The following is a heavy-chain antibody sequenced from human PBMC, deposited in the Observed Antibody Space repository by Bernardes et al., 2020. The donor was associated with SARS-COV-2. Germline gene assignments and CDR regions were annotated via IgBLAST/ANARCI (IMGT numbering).Heavy chain of an antibody. CDR3: ARGIAVAGLDEYYYYYGMDV. J-gene: IGHJ6*02. CDR2: IYYSGST. D-gene: IGHD6-19*01. CDR1: GGSISSSSYY. V-gene: IGHV4-39*01. Sequence: SETLSLTCTVSGGSISSSSYYWCWIRQPPGKGLEWIGSIYYSGSTYYTPSLKSRVTISVDTSKNQFSLKLSSVTAADTAVYYCARGIAVAGLDEYYYYYGMDVWGQGTTVTVSS.